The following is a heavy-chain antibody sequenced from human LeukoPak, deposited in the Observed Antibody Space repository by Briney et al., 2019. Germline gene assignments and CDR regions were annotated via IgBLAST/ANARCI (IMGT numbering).Heavy chain of an antibody. CDR2: IYYSGST. CDR1: GGSISSHY. D-gene: IGHD4-23*01. V-gene: IGHV4-59*11. J-gene: IGHJ5*02. Sequence: SETLSLTCTVSGGSISSHYWSWIRQPPGKGLEWIGYIYYSGSTNYNPSLKSRVTISVDTSKNQFSLKLSSVTAADTAVYYCARSAPKRHLRWFENWFDPRGQGTLVTVSS. CDR3: ARSAPKRHLRWFENWFDP.